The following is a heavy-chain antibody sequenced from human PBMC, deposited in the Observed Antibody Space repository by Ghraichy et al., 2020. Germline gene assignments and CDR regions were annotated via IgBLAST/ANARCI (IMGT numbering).Heavy chain of an antibody. CDR3: ARGYDSSGYPFDY. D-gene: IGHD3-22*01. V-gene: IGHV4-39*01. CDR1: GGSINSNSYY. CDR2: IYYSGNT. Sequence: TLSLTCTVSGGSINSNSYYWGWLRQPPGKGLEWIGIIYYSGNTSYNPSLKSRVTISVDTSKNEFSLKLSSVTAADTAVYYCARGYDSSGYPFDYWGQGTLVTVPS. J-gene: IGHJ4*02.